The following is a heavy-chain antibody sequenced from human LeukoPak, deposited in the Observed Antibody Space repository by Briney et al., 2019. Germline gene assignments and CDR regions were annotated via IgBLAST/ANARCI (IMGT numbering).Heavy chain of an antibody. D-gene: IGHD6-13*01. Sequence: SQTLSLTCTVSGGSISSGSYYWSWIRQPAGKGLEWIGRIYTSGSTNYNPSLKSRVTISVDTSKNQFSLKVNSVTAADTAVYYCARHDFVLSSSSRDYWGQGILVTVSS. J-gene: IGHJ4*02. CDR2: IYTSGST. CDR1: GGSISSGSYY. CDR3: ARHDFVLSSSSRDY. V-gene: IGHV4-61*02.